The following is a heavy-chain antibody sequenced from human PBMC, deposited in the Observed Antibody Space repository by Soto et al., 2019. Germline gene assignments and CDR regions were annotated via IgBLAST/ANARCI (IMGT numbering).Heavy chain of an antibody. V-gene: IGHV3-33*01. J-gene: IGHJ4*02. Sequence: GGSLRLSCAASGFTFSSYGMHWVRQAPGKGLEWVAVIWYDGSNKYYADSVKGRFTISRDNSKNTLYLQMNSLRAEDTAVYYCARDSTPYGDYPSCFDYWGQGTLVTVSS. CDR2: IWYDGSNK. CDR1: GFTFSSYG. D-gene: IGHD4-17*01. CDR3: ARDSTPYGDYPSCFDY.